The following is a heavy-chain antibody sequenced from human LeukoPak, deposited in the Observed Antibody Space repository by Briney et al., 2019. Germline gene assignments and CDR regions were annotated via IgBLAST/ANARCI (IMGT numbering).Heavy chain of an antibody. CDR3: ARGAKTYSGYELCDY. CDR2: IYPGDSDT. J-gene: IGHJ4*02. CDR1: GYSFTSYW. Sequence: GESLKISCKGSGYSFTSYWIGWVRQMPGKGLEWMGIIYPGDSDTRYSPSFQGQVTISADKSISTAYLQWSSLKASDTAMYYCARGAKTYSGYELCDYWGQGTLVTVSS. V-gene: IGHV5-51*01. D-gene: IGHD5-12*01.